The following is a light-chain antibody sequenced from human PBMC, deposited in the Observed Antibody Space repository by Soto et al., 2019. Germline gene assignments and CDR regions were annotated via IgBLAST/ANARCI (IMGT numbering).Light chain of an antibody. CDR2: GAF. CDR1: QSVGSN. J-gene: IGKJ1*01. V-gene: IGKV3-15*01. Sequence: EIVMTQSPATLSVSPGERATLSCRASQSVGSNLAWYQQKPGQAPRLLIHGAFTRATGIPARFSGSGSGTEFTLTISSLQSEDFAIYYCQQYNDWPPGTFGQGTRVEI. CDR3: QQYNDWPPGT.